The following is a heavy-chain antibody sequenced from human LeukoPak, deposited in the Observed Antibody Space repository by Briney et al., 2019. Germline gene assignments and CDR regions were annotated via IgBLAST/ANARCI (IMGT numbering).Heavy chain of an antibody. Sequence: PGGSLRLSCAASGFTFSNYAMNWVRQAPGKGLEWVSGISGSGGSTYYAGSVKGRFTISRDNPKNTLYLQMDSLRAEDTAIYYCAKGVQLGGYYFDYWGQGTLVTVSS. J-gene: IGHJ4*02. CDR3: AKGVQLGGYYFDY. V-gene: IGHV3-23*01. CDR2: ISGSGGST. D-gene: IGHD1-1*01. CDR1: GFTFSNYA.